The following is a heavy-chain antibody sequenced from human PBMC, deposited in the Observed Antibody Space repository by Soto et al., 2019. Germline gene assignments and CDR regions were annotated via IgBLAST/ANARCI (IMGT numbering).Heavy chain of an antibody. CDR2: ISSAGDSS. Sequence: GGSLRLSCAASGFTFSSYEMNWVRQAPGKNLEWVSYISSAGDSSYYADSVKSRFTISRDNAKNSLYLQMNSLRVEDTAVYYCARVYCSTTSRPVQASDSWGQATLVT. J-gene: IGHJ4*02. CDR1: GFTFSSYE. V-gene: IGHV3-48*03. D-gene: IGHD2-2*01. CDR3: ARVYCSTTSRPVQASDS.